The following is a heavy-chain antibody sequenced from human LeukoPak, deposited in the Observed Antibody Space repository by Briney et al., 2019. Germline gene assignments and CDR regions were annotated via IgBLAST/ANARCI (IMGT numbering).Heavy chain of an antibody. J-gene: IGHJ6*03. D-gene: IGHD3-10*01. CDR1: GFTFSSYS. Sequence: GGSLRLSCAASGFTFSSYSMSWGLQAPGKGLEGGPAVTDSGGSTYYADSVKGRLTISRDNSKNTLYLQMNSLRAEDTAVYYCAKHAYGPARYYYYYYMDVWGKGTTVTVSS. CDR3: AKHAYGPARYYYYYYMDV. CDR2: VTDSGGST. V-gene: IGHV3-23*01.